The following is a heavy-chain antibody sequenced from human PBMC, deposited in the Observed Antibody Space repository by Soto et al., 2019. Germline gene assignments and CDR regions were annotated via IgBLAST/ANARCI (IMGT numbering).Heavy chain of an antibody. CDR2: INAGNGKT. V-gene: IGHV1-3*01. Sequence: GASVKVSCKASGYIFTNYAIHWVRQAPGQRLEWMGWINAGNGKTKYSQNFQGRVTITRDTSASIAYMEVNGLRSEDTAVYYCARWIWVATTADYHLDSWGQATLVPVSS. D-gene: IGHD5-12*01. CDR3: ARWIWVATTADYHLDS. J-gene: IGHJ5*01. CDR1: GYIFTNYA.